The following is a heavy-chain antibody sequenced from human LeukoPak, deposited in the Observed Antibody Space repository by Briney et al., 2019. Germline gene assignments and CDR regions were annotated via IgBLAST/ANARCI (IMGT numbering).Heavy chain of an antibody. CDR3: AKKKYDYVWGSYRYSFYYYYMDV. CDR1: GFTFSSCA. Sequence: GGSLSLSCAASGFTFSSCAMSWVRQAPGKVLEWVSSISSSSSYIYYADSVQGRFTISRDNAKNSLYLQMTSLRAEDTAVYYCAKKKYDYVWGSYRYSFYYYYMDVWGKGTTVTVSS. CDR2: ISSSSSYI. J-gene: IGHJ6*03. D-gene: IGHD3-16*02. V-gene: IGHV3-21*04.